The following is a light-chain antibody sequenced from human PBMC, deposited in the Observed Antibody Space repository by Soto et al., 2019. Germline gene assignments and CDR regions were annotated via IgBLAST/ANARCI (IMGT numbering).Light chain of an antibody. CDR3: CSYAGSNTFVV. J-gene: IGLJ7*01. Sequence: QSVLTQPASVSGSPGQSITISCTGTSSDVGSYNLVSWYQQHPGKAPKLMIYEVIKRPSGVSNRFSGSKSGNTASLTISGLQAEDEADYYCCSYAGSNTFVVFGGGTQLTVL. V-gene: IGLV2-23*02. CDR1: SSDVGSYNL. CDR2: EVI.